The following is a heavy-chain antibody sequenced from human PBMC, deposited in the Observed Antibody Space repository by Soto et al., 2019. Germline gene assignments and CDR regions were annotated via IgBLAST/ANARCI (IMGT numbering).Heavy chain of an antibody. J-gene: IGHJ6*02. CDR2: IYSGGST. D-gene: IGHD3-22*01. CDR3: ARDFIYDSSGPQVIGGQRHYYYGMDV. Sequence: EVQLVESGGGLVQPGGSLRLSCAASGFTVSSNYMSWVRQAPGKGLEWVSVIYSGGSTYYADSVKGRFTISRDNSNNTLYLQMNSLRPEDTAVYYCARDFIYDSSGPQVIGGQRHYYYGMDVWGQGTTVTVSS. V-gene: IGHV3-66*01. CDR1: GFTVSSNY.